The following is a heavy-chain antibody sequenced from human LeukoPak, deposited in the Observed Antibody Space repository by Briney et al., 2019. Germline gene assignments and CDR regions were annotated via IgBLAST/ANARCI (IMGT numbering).Heavy chain of an antibody. J-gene: IGHJ4*02. D-gene: IGHD1-14*01. Sequence: GASVKVSCKASGGTFSSYAISWVRQAPGQGLEWMGRIIPILGIANYAQKFQGRVTITADKSTSTAYMELSSLRSEDTAVYYCARTPSGLNPIFDYWGQGTLVTVSS. CDR3: ARTPSGLNPIFDY. CDR2: IIPILGIA. V-gene: IGHV1-69*04. CDR1: GGTFSSYA.